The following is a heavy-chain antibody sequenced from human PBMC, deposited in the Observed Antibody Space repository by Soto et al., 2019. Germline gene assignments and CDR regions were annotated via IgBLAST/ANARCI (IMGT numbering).Heavy chain of an antibody. CDR3: ARKTTGYYDSSGYTSAFDI. CDR1: GGTFSSYA. J-gene: IGHJ3*02. V-gene: IGHV1-69*13. Sequence: SVKVSCKASGGTFSSYAISWVRQAPGQGLEWMGGIIPIFGTANYAQKFQGRVTITADESTSTAYMELSSLRSEDTAVYYCARKTTGYYDSSGYTSAFDIWGQGTMVTVSS. CDR2: IIPIFGTA. D-gene: IGHD3-22*01.